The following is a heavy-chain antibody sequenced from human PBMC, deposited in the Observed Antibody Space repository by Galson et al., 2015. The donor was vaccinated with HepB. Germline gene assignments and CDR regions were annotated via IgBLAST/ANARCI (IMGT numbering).Heavy chain of an antibody. Sequence: SLRLSCAVSGFDLRGHALSWVRQAPGKGLEWVSAISGSGSSPFSAYFVQDRFTIFRDNSKSTLYLQMNSLRAEDTAVFFCARIVGSVHPFYGHTPIHFDSWGRGTLGTVSA. D-gene: IGHD2-15*01. V-gene: IGHV3-23*01. CDR3: ARIVGSVHPFYGHTPIHFDS. CDR1: GFDLRGHA. J-gene: IGHJ4*02. CDR2: ISGSGSSP.